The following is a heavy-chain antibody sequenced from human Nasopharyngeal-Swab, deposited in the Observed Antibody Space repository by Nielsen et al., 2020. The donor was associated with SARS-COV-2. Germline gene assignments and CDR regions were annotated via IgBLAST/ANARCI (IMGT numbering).Heavy chain of an antibody. D-gene: IGHD6-13*01. CDR1: GFTFSDHY. CDR3: AREEGSSWHYFDY. J-gene: IGHJ4*02. CDR2: IDTSGFAI. V-gene: IGHV3-11*04. Sequence: GESLKISCAASGFTFSDHYMSWIRQAPGKGLEWVAYIDTSGFAIHYADSVKGRFTISRDNAKNSLYLQMNSLRAEDTAVYYCAREEGSSWHYFDYWGQGTLVTVSS.